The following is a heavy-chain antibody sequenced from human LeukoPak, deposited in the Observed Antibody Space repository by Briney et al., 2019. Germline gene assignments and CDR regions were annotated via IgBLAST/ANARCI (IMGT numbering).Heavy chain of an antibody. V-gene: IGHV1-69*04. J-gene: IGHJ6*01. CDR1: GGTFSSYA. D-gene: IGHD3-22*01. CDR2: IIPIFGIA. Sequence: SVKVSCKASGGTFSSYAISWVRQAPGQGLEWMGRIIPIFGIANYAQKFQGRVTITADKSTSTAYMELSSLRSEDTAVYYCARELDSSDRYYYYGMDVWGPRDHGHRLL. CDR3: ARELDSSDRYYYYGMDV.